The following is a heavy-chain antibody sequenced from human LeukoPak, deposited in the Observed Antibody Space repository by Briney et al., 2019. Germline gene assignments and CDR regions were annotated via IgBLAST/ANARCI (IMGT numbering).Heavy chain of an antibody. V-gene: IGHV4-39*07. CDR3: ARGPYYDYVWGSYRSKYFDY. J-gene: IGHJ4*02. CDR2: IYYSGST. CDR1: GGSISSSNYF. Sequence: SETLSLTCTVSGGSISSSNYFWGWIRQPPGKGLEWIGSIYYSGSTYYNPSLKSRVTISVDTSKNQFSLKLSSVTAADTAVYYCARGPYYDYVWGSYRSKYFDYWGQGTLVTVSS. D-gene: IGHD3-16*02.